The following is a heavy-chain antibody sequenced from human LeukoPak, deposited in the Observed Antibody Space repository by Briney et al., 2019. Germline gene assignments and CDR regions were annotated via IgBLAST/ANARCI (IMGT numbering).Heavy chain of an antibody. D-gene: IGHD7-27*01. V-gene: IGHV4-59*08. CDR2: ICCSGST. CDR1: GRPISRYY. J-gene: IGHJ4*02. CDR3: GRRHWGPIDY. Sequence: SDTLSLTCTVSGRPISRYYWSWTPHPPGKGREWIGYICCSGSTNYNPSLKSRVTISVDTSKKQSSLKLSSGPGADTAVYYCGRRHWGPIDYWGRGTLVTVSS.